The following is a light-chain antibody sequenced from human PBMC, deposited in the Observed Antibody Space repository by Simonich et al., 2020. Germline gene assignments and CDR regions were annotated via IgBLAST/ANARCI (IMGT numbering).Light chain of an antibody. CDR3: SSYTSSSTLV. CDR1: SRDVGGYNY. Sequence: QSALTQPASVSGSPGQSIPISCTGTSRDVGGYNYVSWYQQHPGQAPKLMIYDVSKRPSGVSNRFSGSKSGNTASLTISGLQAEDEADYYCSSYTSSSTLVFGGGTKLTVL. V-gene: IGLV2-14*01. J-gene: IGLJ2*01. CDR2: DVS.